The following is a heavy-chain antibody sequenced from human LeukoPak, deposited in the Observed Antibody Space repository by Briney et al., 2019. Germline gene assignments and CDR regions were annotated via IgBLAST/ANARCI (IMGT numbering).Heavy chain of an antibody. Sequence: ASVKVSCKASGYTFTGYYMHWVRQAPGQGLEWMGWINPNSGGTNYAQKFQGWVTMTRDTSISTAYMELSRPRSDDTAVYYCARDGGWFGELLQDWGQGTLVTVSS. CDR2: INPNSGGT. D-gene: IGHD3-10*01. V-gene: IGHV1-2*04. CDR1: GYTFTGYY. J-gene: IGHJ4*02. CDR3: ARDGGWFGELLQD.